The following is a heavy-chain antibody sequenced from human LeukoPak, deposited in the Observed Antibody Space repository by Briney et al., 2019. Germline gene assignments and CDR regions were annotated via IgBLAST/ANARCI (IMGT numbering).Heavy chain of an antibody. V-gene: IGHV5-51*01. CDR3: ARHDTAAAGLYYYYMDV. CDR2: IYPGDSDT. CDR1: GYNFSNYW. D-gene: IGHD6-13*01. Sequence: GESLKISCKGSGYNFSNYWIAWVRQMPGKGLEYMGIIYPGDSDTRYSPSFQGQVTISADKSISSAYLQWSSLKTSDTAMYYCARHDTAAAGLYYYYMDVWGKGTTVTVSS. J-gene: IGHJ6*03.